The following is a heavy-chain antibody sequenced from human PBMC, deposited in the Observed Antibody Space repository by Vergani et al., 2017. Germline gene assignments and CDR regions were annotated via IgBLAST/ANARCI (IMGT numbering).Heavy chain of an antibody. D-gene: IGHD6-6*01. Sequence: EVQLLESGGGLVQPGGSLRLSCAASGFTFSSYAMSWVRQAPGKGLEWVSAISGSGGSTYYADSVKGRFTISRDNSKNTLYLQMNSLRAEDTAVYYCAXGEYSSSWVQYYYYYMDVWGKGTTVTVSS. V-gene: IGHV3-23*01. CDR1: GFTFSSYA. J-gene: IGHJ6*03. CDR3: AXGEYSSSWVQYYYYYMDV. CDR2: ISGSGGST.